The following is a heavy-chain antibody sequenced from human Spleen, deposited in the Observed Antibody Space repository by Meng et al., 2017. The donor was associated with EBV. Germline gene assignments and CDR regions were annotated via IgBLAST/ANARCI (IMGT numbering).Heavy chain of an antibody. Sequence: QWRESAPGQVKPSETLSLTCTVSGDSISSFYYWGWIRQPPGRGLEWIGSVHYTGSTYYSPSLKSRVTVSVDTSKNQFSLRLTSVTAADTAVYYCARPFPSWQSPRLDPFGAWGQGTLVTVSS. D-gene: IGHD6-19*01. CDR1: GDSISSFYY. V-gene: IGHV4-39*01. CDR3: ARPFPSWQSPRLDPFGA. CDR2: VHYTGST. J-gene: IGHJ5*02.